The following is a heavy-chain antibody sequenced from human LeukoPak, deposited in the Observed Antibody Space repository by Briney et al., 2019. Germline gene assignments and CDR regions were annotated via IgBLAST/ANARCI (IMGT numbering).Heavy chain of an antibody. Sequence: GGPLRLSCAASGFTFSSYSMNWVRQAPGKGLEWVSSISSSSIYIYSADSVKGRFTISRDNAKNSLYLQMNSLRAEDTAVYYCARVGGQRYYDFWSRSYYFDYWGQGTLVTVSS. V-gene: IGHV3-21*01. CDR3: ARVGGQRYYDFWSRSYYFDY. CDR2: ISSSSIYI. CDR1: GFTFSSYS. J-gene: IGHJ4*02. D-gene: IGHD3-3*01.